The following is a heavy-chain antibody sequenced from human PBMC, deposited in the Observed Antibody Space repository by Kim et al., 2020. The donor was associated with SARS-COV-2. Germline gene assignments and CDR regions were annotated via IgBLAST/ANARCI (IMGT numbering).Heavy chain of an antibody. V-gene: IGHV3-21*01. Sequence: SVKGRITISRDNAKNSLYLKMNSLRAEDTAVYYCARLGGIAVAGTELVNYWGQGTLVTVSS. J-gene: IGHJ4*02. D-gene: IGHD6-19*01. CDR3: ARLGGIAVAGTELVNY.